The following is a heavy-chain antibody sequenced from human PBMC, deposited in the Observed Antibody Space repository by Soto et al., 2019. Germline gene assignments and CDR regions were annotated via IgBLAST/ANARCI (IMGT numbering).Heavy chain of an antibody. CDR2: INTGGVTV. CDR3: TRDKGDKVAYGMDV. V-gene: IGHV3-48*03. J-gene: IGHJ6*02. Sequence: GGSLRLSCTASGFTVSSCEMNWVRQAPGKGLEWVSYINTGGVTVYADSVKGRFTISRDNAQNSLLLQMNSLRAEDTAVYYCTRDKGDKVAYGMDVWGQGTTVTVSS. CDR1: GFTVSSCE. D-gene: IGHD3-16*01.